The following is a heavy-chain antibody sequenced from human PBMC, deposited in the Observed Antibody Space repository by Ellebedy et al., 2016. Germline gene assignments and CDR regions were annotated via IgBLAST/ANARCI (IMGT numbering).Heavy chain of an antibody. CDR2: ISADGDII. CDR1: GLNFNTFF. Sequence: GGSLRLSXTASGLNFNTFFMSWVRQAPGGGLQWFSTISADGDIIFSADSVKGRFTISRDNSRNTLYLQMNSLRAEDTAVYYCYYGHYSGSWGQGTLVTVSS. D-gene: IGHD4-17*01. J-gene: IGHJ4*02. V-gene: IGHV3-23*01. CDR3: YYGHYSGS.